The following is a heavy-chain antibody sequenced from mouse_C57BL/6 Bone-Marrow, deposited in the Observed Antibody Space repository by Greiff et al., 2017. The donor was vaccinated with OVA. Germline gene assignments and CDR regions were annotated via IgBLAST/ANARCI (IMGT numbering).Heavy chain of an antibody. CDR2: INPNNGGT. Sequence: VQLQQSGPELVKPGASVKISCKASGYTFTDYYMNWVKQSHGKSLEWIGDINPNNGGTSYNQKFKGKATLTVDKSSSTAYMELRSLTSEDSAVYYCARFDYGSTNWYFDVWGTGTTVTVSS. D-gene: IGHD1-1*01. V-gene: IGHV1-26*01. J-gene: IGHJ1*03. CDR3: ARFDYGSTNWYFDV. CDR1: GYTFTDYY.